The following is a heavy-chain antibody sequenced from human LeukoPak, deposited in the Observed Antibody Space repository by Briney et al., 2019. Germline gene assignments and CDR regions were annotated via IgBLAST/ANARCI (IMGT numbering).Heavy chain of an antibody. CDR1: GFTVSSNY. Sequence: GGSLRLSCAASGFTVSSNYMSWVRQAPGKGLEWVSVIYSGGSTYYADSVKGRFTISRDNSKNTLYLQMNSLRAEDTAVYYCARDYTGQQLTDYWGQGTLVTVSS. D-gene: IGHD6-13*01. CDR3: ARDYTGQQLTDY. V-gene: IGHV3-53*01. CDR2: IYSGGST. J-gene: IGHJ4*02.